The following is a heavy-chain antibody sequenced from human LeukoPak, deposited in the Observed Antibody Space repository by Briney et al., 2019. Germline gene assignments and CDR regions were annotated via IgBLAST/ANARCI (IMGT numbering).Heavy chain of an antibody. CDR2: INHSGST. CDR3: AGRGYGYGNFDY. V-gene: IGHV4-34*01. D-gene: IGHD5-18*01. J-gene: IGHJ4*02. CDR1: GGSFSGYY. Sequence: SETLSLTCAVYGGSFSGYYWSWIRQPPGKGLEWIGEINHSGSTNYNPSLKSRVTISVDTSKNQFSLKLSSVTAADTAVYYCAGRGYGYGNFDYWGQGTLVTVSS.